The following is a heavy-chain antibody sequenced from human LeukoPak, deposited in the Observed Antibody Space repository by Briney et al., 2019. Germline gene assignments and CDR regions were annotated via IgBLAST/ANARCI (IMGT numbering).Heavy chain of an antibody. CDR3: ARGVVTAVQEY. V-gene: IGHV4-59*01. J-gene: IGHJ4*02. CDR1: GGSISSYY. CDR2: IYYSGTT. D-gene: IGHD2-21*02. Sequence: PSETLPLTCSVSGGSISSYYWSWIRQPPGKGLEWIGHIYYSGTTTYNPSLKSRVTILAGTSKNQFSLKLSSVTAADTAVYYCARGVVTAVQEYWGQGTLVTVSS.